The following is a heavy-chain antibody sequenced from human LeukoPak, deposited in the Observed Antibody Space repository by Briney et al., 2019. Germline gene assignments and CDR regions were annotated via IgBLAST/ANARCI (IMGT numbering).Heavy chain of an antibody. D-gene: IGHD6-19*01. CDR3: ARDRIAVAGKGNYYYGMDV. V-gene: IGHV3-48*03. J-gene: IGHJ6*02. CDR2: ISSSGSTI. CDR1: GFTFSSYE. Sequence: GGSLRLSCAASGFTFSSYEMNWVRQAPGKGLEGVSYISSSGSTIYYADSVKGRLTISRDNAKNSLYLQMNSLRAEDTAVYYCARDRIAVAGKGNYYYGMDVWGQGTTVTVSS.